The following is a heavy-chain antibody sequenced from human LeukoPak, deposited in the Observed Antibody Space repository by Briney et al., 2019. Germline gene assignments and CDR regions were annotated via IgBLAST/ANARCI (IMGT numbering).Heavy chain of an antibody. D-gene: IGHD1-26*01. J-gene: IGHJ6*03. CDR2: IHTSGIT. CDR1: GGSISSYY. CDR3: ALSREYYYYYMDV. Sequence: SETLSLTCTVSGGSISSYYWSWIRQPAGKGLEWIGRIHTSGITNYNPSLKSRVTISVDTSKNQFSLKLSSVTAADTAVYYCALSREYYYYYMDVWGKGTTVTISS. V-gene: IGHV4-4*07.